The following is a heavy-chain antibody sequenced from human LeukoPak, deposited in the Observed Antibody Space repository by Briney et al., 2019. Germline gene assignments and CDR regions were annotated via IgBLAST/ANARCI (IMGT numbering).Heavy chain of an antibody. CDR2: IYYSGST. V-gene: IGHV4-39*07. CDR3: ARVYCSGGSCYSGLAQDAFDI. J-gene: IGHJ3*02. CDR1: GGSISSSSYY. Sequence: SETLSLTCTVSGGSISSSSYYWGWIRQPPGKGLEWIGSIYYSGSTYYNPSLKSRVTISVDTSKNQFSLKLSSVTAADTAVYYCARVYCSGGSCYSGLAQDAFDIWGQGTMVTVSS. D-gene: IGHD2-15*01.